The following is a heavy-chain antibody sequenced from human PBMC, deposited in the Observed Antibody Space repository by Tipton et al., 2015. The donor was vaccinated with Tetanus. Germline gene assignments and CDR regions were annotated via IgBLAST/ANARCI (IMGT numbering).Heavy chain of an antibody. J-gene: IGHJ3*02. CDR2: TYYRSKWYN. CDR3: ARDRQQLVRDGGYAFDI. V-gene: IGHV6-1*01. CDR1: GDSVSSNSAA. Sequence: PGLVKPSQTLSLTCAISGDSVSSNSAAWNWIRQSPSRGLEWLGRTYYRSKWYNDYAVSVKSRITINPDTSKNQFSLQLNSGTPEDTAVCYCARDRQQLVRDGGYAFDIWSQGTVVTV. D-gene: IGHD6-13*01.